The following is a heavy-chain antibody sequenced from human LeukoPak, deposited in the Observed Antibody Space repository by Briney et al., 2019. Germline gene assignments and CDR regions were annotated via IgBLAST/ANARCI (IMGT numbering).Heavy chain of an antibody. CDR1: GFTFSSHW. CDR2: IKQDGSEK. V-gene: IGHV3-7*03. CDR3: ATKSGNYFNY. Sequence: GGSLRLSCAASGFTFSSHWMHWVRQAPGKGLEWVANIKQDGSEKYYVDSVKGRFTISRDNAKNSLYLQINSLRAEDTAVYYCATKSGNYFNYWGQGTLVTVSS. D-gene: IGHD1-26*01. J-gene: IGHJ4*02.